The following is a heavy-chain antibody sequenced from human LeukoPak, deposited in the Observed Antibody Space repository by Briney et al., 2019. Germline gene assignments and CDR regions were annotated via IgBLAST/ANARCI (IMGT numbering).Heavy chain of an antibody. J-gene: IGHJ4*02. CDR2: IYYSGNT. D-gene: IGHD1-26*01. CDR1: GGSISSSSYY. CDR3: ARRQYGGRYPGYFDY. V-gene: IGHV4-39*01. Sequence: PSETLSLTCTVSGGSISSSSYYWACIRQPPGKGLEWLGSIYYSGNTYYNPSLKSRVTISVDTSKNQFSLRLNSVTAADTAVYYCARRQYGGRYPGYFDYWGQGTLVTVSS.